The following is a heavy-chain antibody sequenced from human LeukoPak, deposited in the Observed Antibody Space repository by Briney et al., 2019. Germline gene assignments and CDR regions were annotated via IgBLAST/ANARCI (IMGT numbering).Heavy chain of an antibody. CDR2: INKAGDSI. Sequence: GGSLRLSCVGSGFTFSTYNMNWFRQAPGKGLEWVSYINKAGDSIYHAHSVKGRFTISRDNAKNSLYLQMSSLRVEDTAVYYCELDSYDSSPSHIWFDPWGQGTLVTVSS. CDR3: ELDSYDSSPSHIWFDP. V-gene: IGHV3-48*03. J-gene: IGHJ5*02. CDR1: GFTFSTYN. D-gene: IGHD3-22*01.